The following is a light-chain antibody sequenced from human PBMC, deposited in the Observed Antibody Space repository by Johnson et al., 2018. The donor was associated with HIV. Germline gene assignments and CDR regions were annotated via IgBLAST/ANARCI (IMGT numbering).Light chain of an antibody. CDR2: ENN. J-gene: IGLJ1*01. V-gene: IGLV1-51*02. CDR3: GTWDSSLSAAIF. CDR1: SSNIGNNY. Sequence: QSVLTQPPSVSAAPGQKVTISCSGSSSNIGNNYVSWYQQLPGTAPKLLIYENNKRPSGIPDRFSGSKSGTSATLGITGLQTGDEADYYCGTWDSSLSAAIFFRPGTKFTVL.